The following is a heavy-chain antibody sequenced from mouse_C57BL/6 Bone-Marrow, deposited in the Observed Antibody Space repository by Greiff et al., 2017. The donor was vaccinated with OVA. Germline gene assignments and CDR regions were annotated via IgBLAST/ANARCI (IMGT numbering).Heavy chain of an antibody. CDR2: IWRGGGT. J-gene: IGHJ3*01. D-gene: IGHD1-1*01. CDR3: ARNRDYYGSSYVGWFAY. V-gene: IGHV2-2*01. Sequence: VQVVESGPGLVQPSQSLSITCTVSGFSLTSYGVHWVRQSPGKGLEWLGVIWRGGGTDYNAAFISRLSISKDNSKSQVFFKMNSLQADDTAIYYCARNRDYYGSSYVGWFAYWGQGTLVTVSA. CDR1: GFSLTSYG.